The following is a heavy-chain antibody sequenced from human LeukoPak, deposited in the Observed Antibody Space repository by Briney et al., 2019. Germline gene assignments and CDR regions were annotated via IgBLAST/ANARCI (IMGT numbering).Heavy chain of an antibody. D-gene: IGHD3-10*01. V-gene: IGHV4-59*01. CDR1: GGSISSYY. Sequence: SETLSLTCTVSGGSISSYYWSWTRQPPGKGLEWIAYIYYSGSTNYNPSLKRRVTISVDTSKNQFSLKLSSVTAADTAVYYCARSYGSGNIFTYYYGMDVWGQGTTVTVSS. J-gene: IGHJ6*02. CDR3: ARSYGSGNIFTYYYGMDV. CDR2: IYYSGST.